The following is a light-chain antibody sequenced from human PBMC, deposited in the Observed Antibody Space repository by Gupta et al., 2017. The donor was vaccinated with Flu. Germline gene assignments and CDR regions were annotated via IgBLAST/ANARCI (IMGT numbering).Light chain of an antibody. J-gene: IGLJ2*01. CDR2: EGA. Sequence: QSALTQPASVSGSPGQSITISCTGTSSDVGNYNLVSWYQQHPGKAPKLIIYEGAKRPSGVSTRFSGSKSGNTASLIISGLQTEDEADYYCCSYAGSHTFVFGGGTKVTVL. CDR1: SSDVGNYNL. CDR3: CSYAGSHTFV. V-gene: IGLV2-23*03.